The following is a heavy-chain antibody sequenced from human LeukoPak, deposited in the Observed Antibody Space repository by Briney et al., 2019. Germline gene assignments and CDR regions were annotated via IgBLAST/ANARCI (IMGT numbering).Heavy chain of an antibody. D-gene: IGHD3-10*01. J-gene: IGHJ6*02. Sequence: AGGSLRLSCAASGFTFSSYAMHWVRQAPGKGLEWVAVISYDGSNKCYADSVKGRFTISRDNSKNTLYLQMNSLRAEDTAVYYCARVGVDPDYYGMDVWGQGTTVTVSS. V-gene: IGHV3-30-3*01. CDR3: ARVGVDPDYYGMDV. CDR1: GFTFSSYA. CDR2: ISYDGSNK.